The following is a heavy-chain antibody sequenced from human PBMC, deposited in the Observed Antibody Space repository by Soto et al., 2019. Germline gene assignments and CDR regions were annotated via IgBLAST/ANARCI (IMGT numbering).Heavy chain of an antibody. Sequence: QVQLVESGGGVLQPGRSLRLSCAASGFTFSSYGIHWVRQAPGKGLEWVAVISYDGSNKYYADSVKGRFTISRDNSKNTLYLQMNSVRAEDTAVYYCAEDQMVRGGGGMDVWGQGITVTVSS. J-gene: IGHJ6*02. D-gene: IGHD3-10*01. CDR2: ISYDGSNK. CDR3: AEDQMVRGGGGMDV. CDR1: GFTFSSYG. V-gene: IGHV3-30*18.